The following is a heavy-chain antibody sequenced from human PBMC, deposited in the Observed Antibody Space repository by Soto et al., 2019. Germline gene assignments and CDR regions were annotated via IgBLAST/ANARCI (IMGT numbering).Heavy chain of an antibody. D-gene: IGHD6-6*01. V-gene: IGHV5-10-1*01. Sequence: PGESLKISCKGSGYSFTSYWISWVRQMPGKGLEWMGRIDPSDSYTNYSPSFQGHVTISADKSISTAYLQWSSLKASDTAMYYCASGSIAARRGYYYYYYGMDVWGQGTRVTVSS. CDR1: GYSFTSYW. CDR3: ASGSIAARRGYYYYYYGMDV. CDR2: IDPSDSYT. J-gene: IGHJ6*02.